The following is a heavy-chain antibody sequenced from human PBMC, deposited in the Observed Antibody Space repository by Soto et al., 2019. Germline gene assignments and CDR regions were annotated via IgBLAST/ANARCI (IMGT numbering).Heavy chain of an antibody. CDR2: INSGSTSV. D-gene: IGHD1-26*01. Sequence: EVQLVESGGGLVQPGGSLRLSCVASGFTFNSYSMNWVRQAPGKGLEWISYINSGSTSVFYADSVKGRFTISRDKAKNSLYLQMNSLRAEDTAVYYCASSASPDAYWGQGTLVTVSS. V-gene: IGHV3-48*01. CDR3: ASSASPDAY. J-gene: IGHJ4*02. CDR1: GFTFNSYS.